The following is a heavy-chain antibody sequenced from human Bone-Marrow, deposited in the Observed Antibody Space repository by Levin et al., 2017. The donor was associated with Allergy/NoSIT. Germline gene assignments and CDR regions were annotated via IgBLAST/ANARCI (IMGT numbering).Heavy chain of an antibody. V-gene: IGHV3-15*01. CDR2: IKSKNDGGTT. J-gene: IGHJ4*02. D-gene: IGHD1-26*01. CDR1: GFNFSDVW. CDR3: RTVSGRN. Sequence: GESLKISCAAAGFNFSDVWMSWVRQSPGQGLEWVGRIKSKNDGGTTDLAASVKGRFSISRDDSKNTLYLQMNSLKIEDTAIYYCRTVSGRNWGQGTLVAVSS.